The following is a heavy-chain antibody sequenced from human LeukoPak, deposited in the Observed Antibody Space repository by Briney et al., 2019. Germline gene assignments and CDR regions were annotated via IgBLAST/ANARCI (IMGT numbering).Heavy chain of an antibody. CDR3: ARCTASCYANAFDV. D-gene: IGHD2-2*01. J-gene: IGHJ3*01. Sequence: GGSLRLSCAASGFTFNNNAMSWVRQSPGKGLEWVSAINGGGDATEYADSVKGRFTISRDNSKNTLYLQMISLRPDDTAVYYCARCTASCYANAFDVWGQGTLLTVSS. CDR1: GFTFNNNA. CDR2: INGGGDAT. V-gene: IGHV3-23*01.